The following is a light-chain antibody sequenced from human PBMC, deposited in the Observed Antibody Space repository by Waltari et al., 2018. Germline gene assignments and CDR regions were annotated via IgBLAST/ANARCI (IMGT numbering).Light chain of an antibody. J-gene: IGKJ1*01. CDR1: QSVSRT. V-gene: IGKV3-20*01. CDR2: GAS. CDR3: QHYERLPAT. Sequence: EIVLTQSPGTLSLSPGERATRSCRASQSVSRTLAWYQQKPGQAPKLLIYGASIRATGIPERFTGSGSGTDFSLTISSLEPEDFAIYFCQHYERLPATFGQGTKVEIK.